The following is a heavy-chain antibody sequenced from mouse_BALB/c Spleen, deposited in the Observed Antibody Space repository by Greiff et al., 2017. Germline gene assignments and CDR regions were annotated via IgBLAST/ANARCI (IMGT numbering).Heavy chain of an antibody. CDR2: ISTYYGDA. CDR3: ARGGNYHFDY. D-gene: IGHD2-1*01. Sequence: VQLQQSGAELVRPGVSVKISCKGSGYTFTDYAMHWVKQSHAKSLEWIGVISTYYGDASYNQKFKGKATMTVDKSSSTAYMELARLTSEDSAIYYCARGGNYHFDYWGQGTTLTVSS. V-gene: IGHV1S137*01. J-gene: IGHJ2*01. CDR1: GYTFTDYA.